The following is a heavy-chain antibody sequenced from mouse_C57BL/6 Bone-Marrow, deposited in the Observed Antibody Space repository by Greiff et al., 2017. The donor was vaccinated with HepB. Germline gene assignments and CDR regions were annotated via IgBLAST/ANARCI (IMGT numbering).Heavy chain of an antibody. J-gene: IGHJ3*01. Sequence: VQLQHPGAELVRPGSSVKLSCKASGYTFTSYWMDWVKQRPVQGLEWIGNIYPSDSETHYNQKFKDKATLTVDKSSSTAYMQLSSLTSEDSAVYYCAKGAAQATAWFAYWGQGTLVTVSA. CDR2: IYPSDSET. V-gene: IGHV1-61*01. D-gene: IGHD3-2*02. CDR1: GYTFTSYW. CDR3: AKGAAQATAWFAY.